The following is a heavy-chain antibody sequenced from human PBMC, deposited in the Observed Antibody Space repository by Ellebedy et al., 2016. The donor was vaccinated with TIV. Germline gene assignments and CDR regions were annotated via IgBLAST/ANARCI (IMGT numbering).Heavy chain of an antibody. V-gene: IGHV1-24*01. CDR3: ARATGGEGPADY. CDR1: GYTLTELS. Sequence: ASVKVSCKVSGYTLTELSMHWVRQAPGKGLEWMGGFDPEDGETIYAQKFQGRVTMTEDTSTDTAYMELSRLRSDDTAVYYCARATGGEGPADYWGQGTLVTVSS. J-gene: IGHJ4*02. CDR2: FDPEDGET. D-gene: IGHD3-16*01.